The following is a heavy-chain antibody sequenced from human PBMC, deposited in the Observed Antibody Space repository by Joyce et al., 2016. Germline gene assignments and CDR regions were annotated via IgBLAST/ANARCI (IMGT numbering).Heavy chain of an antibody. CDR2: INRYGSSR. Sequence: EVQLVESGGGLVQPGGSLRLSCAASGFTFSSYWMYWVRKAPGQGLVWVSRINRYGSSRTYADSVKGRFTISRDNAKNTLYLQMNSLRAEDTAVYYCARLRRWSGPSDCWGQGTLVTVSS. CDR3: ARLRRWSGPSDC. CDR1: GFTFSSYW. J-gene: IGHJ4*02. V-gene: IGHV3-74*03. D-gene: IGHD4-23*01.